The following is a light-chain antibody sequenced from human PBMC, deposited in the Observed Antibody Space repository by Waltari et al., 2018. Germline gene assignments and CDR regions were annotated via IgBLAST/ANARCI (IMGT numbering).Light chain of an antibody. V-gene: IGLV2-14*04. CDR2: DLN. CDR3: SSFNSSSTLWV. J-gene: IGLJ3*02. Sequence: QKQPGKAPKILIYDLNEPASGVSTRFSGSKSCNTASLTISGLQAEDEADYYCSSFNSSSTLWVFGGGTKLTVL.